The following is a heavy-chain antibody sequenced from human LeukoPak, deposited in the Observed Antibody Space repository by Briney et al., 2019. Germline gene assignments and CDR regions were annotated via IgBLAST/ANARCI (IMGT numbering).Heavy chain of an antibody. Sequence: SETLSLTCTVSGGSISSSSYYWGWIRQPPGKGLEWIGSIYYSGSTYYNPSLESRVTIAVDTSKNQFSLNLTSVTAADTALYYCARVGEDGYNYGGGCFDSWGQGALATVSS. J-gene: IGHJ4*02. CDR3: ARVGEDGYNYGGGCFDS. D-gene: IGHD5-24*01. CDR1: GGSISSSSYY. CDR2: IYYSGST. V-gene: IGHV4-39*07.